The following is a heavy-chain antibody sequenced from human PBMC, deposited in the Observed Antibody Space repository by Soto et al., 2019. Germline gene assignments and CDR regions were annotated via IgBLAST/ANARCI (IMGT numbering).Heavy chain of an antibody. D-gene: IGHD4-17*01. CDR3: AKEVTTDYFDY. CDR2: ISGSGGST. Sequence: QAPGKGLEWVSAISGSGGSTYYADSVKGRFTISRDNSKNTLYLQMNSLRAEDTAVYYCAKEVTTDYFDYWGQGTLVTVSS. V-gene: IGHV3-23*01. J-gene: IGHJ4*02.